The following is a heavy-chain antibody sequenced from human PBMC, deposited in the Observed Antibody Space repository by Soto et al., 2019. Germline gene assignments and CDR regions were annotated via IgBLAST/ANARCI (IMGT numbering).Heavy chain of an antibody. Sequence: QVQLVQSGAEVKKPGSSVKVSCKASGGTFSSYAISWVRQAPGQGLEWMGGIIPIFGTANYAQKFQGRVTITADESTSXXYMELSSLRSEDTAVYYCAREGGRLMVQDTRPFDYWGQGTLVTGSS. D-gene: IGHD2-8*01. J-gene: IGHJ4*02. V-gene: IGHV1-69*12. CDR3: AREGGRLMVQDTRPFDY. CDR1: GGTFSSYA. CDR2: IIPIFGTA.